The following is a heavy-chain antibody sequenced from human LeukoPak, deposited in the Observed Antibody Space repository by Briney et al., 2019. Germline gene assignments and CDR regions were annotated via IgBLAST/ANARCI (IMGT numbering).Heavy chain of an antibody. D-gene: IGHD3-10*01. V-gene: IGHV3-48*01. CDR2: IGSRGSNGVSAR. J-gene: IGHJ4*02. CDR3: ARAENLKFGSGRIYYFDY. Sequence: GGSLRLSCAASGSTLSGYWMNWVRQAPGKGLEWVSYIGSRGSNGVSARYYADSVTGRFTISRDDAKNTVYLQMNSLGAEDTAVYYCARAENLKFGSGRIYYFDYWGQGALVTVSS. CDR1: GSTLSGYW.